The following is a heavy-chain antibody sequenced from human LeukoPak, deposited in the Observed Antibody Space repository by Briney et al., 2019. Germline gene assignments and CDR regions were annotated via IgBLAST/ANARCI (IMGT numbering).Heavy chain of an antibody. CDR1: GYTFTSYG. CDR3: ARTMGPTEY. CDR2: ISAYNGNT. V-gene: IGHV1-18*01. D-gene: IGHD4-17*01. J-gene: IGHJ4*02. Sequence: ASVKVSRKASGYTFTSYGISWVRQAPGQGLEWMGWISAYNGNTNYAQKLQGRVTMTRNTSISTAYMELSSLRSEDTAVYYCARTMGPTEYWGQGTLVTVSS.